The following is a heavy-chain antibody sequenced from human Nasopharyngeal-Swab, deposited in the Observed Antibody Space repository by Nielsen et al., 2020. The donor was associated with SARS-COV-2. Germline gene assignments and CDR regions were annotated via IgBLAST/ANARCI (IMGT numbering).Heavy chain of an antibody. CDR1: GFTFSSYA. J-gene: IGHJ4*02. CDR3: AKAEDTATPFDY. V-gene: IGHV3-23*01. Sequence: ETLSLTCAASGFTFSSYAMSWVRQAPGKGLEWVSAISGSGGSTYYADSVKGRFTISRDNSKNTLYLQMNSLRAEDTAVYYCAKAEDTATPFDYWGQGTLVTVSS. CDR2: ISGSGGST. D-gene: IGHD5-18*01.